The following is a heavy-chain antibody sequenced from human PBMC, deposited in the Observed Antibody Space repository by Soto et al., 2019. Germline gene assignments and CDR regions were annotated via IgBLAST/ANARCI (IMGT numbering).Heavy chain of an antibody. Sequence: GSVKVSCKASGYTFTSYYMHWVRQAPGQGVEWMVIINPSGGSTSYAQKFQGRVTMTRDTSTSTVYMELSSLRSEDTAVYYCARIGNDFWSGYYPPGYGMGVWGQGTTVTVSS. D-gene: IGHD3-3*01. V-gene: IGHV1-46*01. CDR1: GYTFTSYY. J-gene: IGHJ6*02. CDR2: INPSGGST. CDR3: ARIGNDFWSGYYPPGYGMGV.